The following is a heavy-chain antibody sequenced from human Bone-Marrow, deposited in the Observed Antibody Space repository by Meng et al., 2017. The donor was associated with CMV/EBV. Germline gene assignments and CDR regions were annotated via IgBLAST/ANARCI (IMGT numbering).Heavy chain of an antibody. CDR1: GFPFGGYA. Sequence: GGSLRLTCTASGFPFGGYAMSWVRQAPGKGLEWVGFIRSKAYGGTTEYAASVKGRFTISRDESKSIAYLQMNSLKTEDTAVYYCTREDLTTVDYSDYYYYYGMDVWGQGTTVTVSS. CDR2: IRSKAYGGTT. J-gene: IGHJ6*02. CDR3: TREDLTTVDYSDYYYYYGMDV. D-gene: IGHD4-23*01. V-gene: IGHV3-49*04.